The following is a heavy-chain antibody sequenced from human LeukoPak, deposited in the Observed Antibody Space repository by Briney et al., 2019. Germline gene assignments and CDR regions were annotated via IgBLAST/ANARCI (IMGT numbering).Heavy chain of an antibody. CDR2: ISSSSSYI. V-gene: IGHV3-21*01. D-gene: IGHD4-17*01. CDR1: GFTFSSYA. J-gene: IGHJ1*01. Sequence: GGSLRLSCAASGFTFSSYAMSWVRQAPGKGLEWVSSISSSSSYIYYADSVKGRFTISRDNAKNSLYLQMNSLRAEDTAVYYCARDARSYGDTEYFQHWGQGTLVTVSS. CDR3: ARDARSYGDTEYFQH.